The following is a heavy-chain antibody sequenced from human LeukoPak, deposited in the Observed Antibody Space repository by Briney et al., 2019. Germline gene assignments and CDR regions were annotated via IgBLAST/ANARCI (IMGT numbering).Heavy chain of an antibody. D-gene: IGHD3-10*01. CDR2: IYTSGST. CDR1: GDSMSGTNW. J-gene: IGHJ4*02. Sequence: SGTLSLTCAVSGDSMSGTNWWSWVRQSPGKGLEWIGRIYTSGSTNYNPSLKSRVTISADTSKNQFSLKLSSVTAADTAVYYCARAGSGTYYRGFDYWGQGTLVTVSS. V-gene: IGHV4-4*02. CDR3: ARAGSGTYYRGFDY.